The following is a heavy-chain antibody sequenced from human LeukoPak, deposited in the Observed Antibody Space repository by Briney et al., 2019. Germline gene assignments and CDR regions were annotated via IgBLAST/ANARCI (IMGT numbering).Heavy chain of an antibody. D-gene: IGHD2-2*01. Sequence: SQTLSLTCTVSGGSISSGGYYWLWLRQHPGKGLEWVGFIYYSGSTYHNPSLKSRVSISVDTSKTQFSLKLSSVTAADTAVYYCARARDIVVSSNIYYFDSWGQGTLVTVSS. V-gene: IGHV4-31*03. J-gene: IGHJ4*02. CDR1: GGSISSGGYY. CDR3: ARARDIVVSSNIYYFDS. CDR2: IYYSGST.